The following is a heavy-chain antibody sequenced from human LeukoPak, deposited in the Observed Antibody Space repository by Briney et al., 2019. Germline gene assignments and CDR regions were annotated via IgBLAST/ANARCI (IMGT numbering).Heavy chain of an antibody. V-gene: IGHV3-53*01. CDR1: RFTARTNY. D-gene: IGHD3-22*01. J-gene: IGHJ4*02. CDR3: VGDYYDSSGFFRPY. CDR2: IYSGGNT. Sequence: GGSLRLSCAPSRFTARTNYMSWVRQAPGKGLEWVSVIYSGGNTYYPDSVKGRFTISRDNSKNTLYLQMNSLRAEDTAVYYCVGDYYDSSGFFRPYWGQGTLVTVSS.